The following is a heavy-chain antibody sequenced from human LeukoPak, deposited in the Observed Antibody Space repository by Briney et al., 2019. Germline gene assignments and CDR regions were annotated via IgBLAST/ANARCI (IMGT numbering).Heavy chain of an antibody. Sequence: GGSLRLSCAAPGFTFSSHEMNWVRQAPGKGLEWVSYISSSGSAEYYADSVKGRFTISRDNAKNSLDLQMNSLRAEDTAVYYCARAAHYDSSGYYRPDYWGQGTLVTVSS. CDR1: GFTFSSHE. CDR3: ARAAHYDSSGYYRPDY. J-gene: IGHJ4*02. D-gene: IGHD3-22*01. V-gene: IGHV3-48*03. CDR2: ISSSGSAE.